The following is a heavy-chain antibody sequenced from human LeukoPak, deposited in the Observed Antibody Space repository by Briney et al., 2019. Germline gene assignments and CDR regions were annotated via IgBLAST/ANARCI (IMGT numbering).Heavy chain of an antibody. V-gene: IGHV1-46*01. J-gene: IGHJ4*02. CDR3: ARTAYYDIMTGDFDY. CDR1: GYTFTSYY. CDR2: INPSGGST. Sequence: ASVKVSCKASGYTFTSYYMHWVRQAPGQGLEWMGIINPSGGSTSYAQKFQGRVTMTRDTSTSTVYMELSSLRSEDTAVYYCARTAYYDIMTGDFDYWGQGTLVTVSS. D-gene: IGHD3-9*01.